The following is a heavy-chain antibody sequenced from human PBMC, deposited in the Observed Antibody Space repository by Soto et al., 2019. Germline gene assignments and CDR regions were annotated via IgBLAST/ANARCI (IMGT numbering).Heavy chain of an antibody. CDR1: GGAFSDYA. Sequence: QVQLVQSGAEVKKPGSSVKVSCKAAGGAFSDYAFSWVRQAPGQGLEWLGGIMPIFRAPGYAQKFPGRVTITADEFTRTAYMEMNSLRSEDTAVYYCASWLKGPDIGNYYYGMDVWGQGTTVTVS. CDR2: IMPIFRAP. D-gene: IGHD2-15*01. CDR3: ASWLKGPDIGNYYYGMDV. J-gene: IGHJ6*02. V-gene: IGHV1-69*12.